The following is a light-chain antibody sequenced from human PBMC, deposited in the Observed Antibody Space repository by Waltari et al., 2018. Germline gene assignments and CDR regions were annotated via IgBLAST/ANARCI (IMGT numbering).Light chain of an antibody. CDR2: GTS. Sequence: EIVLTQSPGTLSLSPGERATLSCRASQRVSRALAWYQQKPVQAPRLLIYGTSNRATVSPYRFRGSGSGTDFSLTISRLEPEDVAVYFCQHYVRLPATFGQGTKVEIK. CDR1: QRVSRA. V-gene: IGKV3-20*01. J-gene: IGKJ1*01. CDR3: QHYVRLPAT.